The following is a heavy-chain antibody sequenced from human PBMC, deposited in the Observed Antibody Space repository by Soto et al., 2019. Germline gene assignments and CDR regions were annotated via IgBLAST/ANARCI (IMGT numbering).Heavy chain of an antibody. Sequence: PSETLSLTCTVSGGSISSYYWSWIRQPPGKGLEWIGYIYYSGSTNYNPSLKSRVTISVDTSKNQFSLKLSSVTAADTAVYYCARAWEGDFDIWGQGTMVTVSS. CDR2: IYYSGST. V-gene: IGHV4-59*01. CDR3: ARAWEGDFDI. CDR1: GGSISSYY. J-gene: IGHJ3*02. D-gene: IGHD1-26*01.